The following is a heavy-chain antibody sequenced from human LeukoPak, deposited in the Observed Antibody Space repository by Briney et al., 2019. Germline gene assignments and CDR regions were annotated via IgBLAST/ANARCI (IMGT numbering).Heavy chain of an antibody. J-gene: IGHJ4*02. CDR2: ISYDGSNK. Sequence: PGRSLRLSCAASGFTFSSYAMHWVRQAPGKGLEWVAVISYDGSNKYYADSVKGRFTISRDNSKNTLYLQMNSLRAEDTAVYYCARDWVVVVPAAIQSDYWGQGTLVTVSS. V-gene: IGHV3-30-3*01. D-gene: IGHD2-2*01. CDR3: ARDWVVVVPAAIQSDY. CDR1: GFTFSSYA.